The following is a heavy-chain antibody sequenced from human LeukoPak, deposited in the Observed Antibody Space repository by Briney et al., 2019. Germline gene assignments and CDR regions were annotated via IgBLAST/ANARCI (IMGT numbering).Heavy chain of an antibody. CDR3: AKDHLSSGWHFDY. J-gene: IGHJ4*02. CDR2: ISGSGGST. D-gene: IGHD6-19*01. Sequence: PGGSLRLSCAASGFTFSSYAMSWVRQAPGEGLEWVSAISGSGGSTYYADSVKGRFTSSRDNSKNTLYLQMNSLRAEDTAVYYCAKDHLSSGWHFDYWGQGTLVIVSS. CDR1: GFTFSSYA. V-gene: IGHV3-23*01.